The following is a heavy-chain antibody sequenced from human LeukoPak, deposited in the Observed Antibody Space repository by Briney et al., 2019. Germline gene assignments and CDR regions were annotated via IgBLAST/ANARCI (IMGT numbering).Heavy chain of an antibody. V-gene: IGHV1-2*02. CDR2: INPNSGGT. D-gene: IGHD3-10*01. CDR3: ARDRGIDYYGSGSYYRHCYYYMDV. J-gene: IGHJ6*03. CDR1: GYTFTGYY. Sequence: GASVKVSCKASGYTFTGYYMHWVRQAPGQGLEWMGLINPNSGGTNYAQKFQGRVTMTRDTSISTAYMELSRLRSDDTAVYYCARDRGIDYYGSGSYYRHCYYYMDVWGKGTTVTVSS.